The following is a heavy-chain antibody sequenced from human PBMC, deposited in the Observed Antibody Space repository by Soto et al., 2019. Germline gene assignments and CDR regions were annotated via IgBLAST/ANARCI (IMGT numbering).Heavy chain of an antibody. Sequence: VGSLRLSCAASGFTFSGYGMHWVRQATGKGLEWVAVIWYDGSNKYYADSVKGRFTISRDNSKNTLYLQMNSLRAEDTAVYYCAIVVSEAGTAYYCYGMDVWGQGTTVTVSS. D-gene: IGHD1-1*01. CDR1: GFTFSGYG. V-gene: IGHV3-33*01. CDR3: AIVVSEAGTAYYCYGMDV. CDR2: IWYDGSNK. J-gene: IGHJ6*01.